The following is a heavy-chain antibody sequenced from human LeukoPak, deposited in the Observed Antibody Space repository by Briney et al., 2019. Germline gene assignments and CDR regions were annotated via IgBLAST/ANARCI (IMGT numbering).Heavy chain of an antibody. CDR2: ISHSGNT. CDR1: GGSIRSSGHY. CDR3: ARARDVCGGGCPEVANWFDP. Sequence: SETLSLTCTVSGGSIRSSGHYWTWIRQHPEKGLEWIGYISHSGNTYYNPSLKTRISISLGTSSNHFSLRLSSVTAADTAVYCCARARDVCGGGCPEVANWFDPWGQGTLVTVSS. D-gene: IGHD2-21*02. J-gene: IGHJ5*02. V-gene: IGHV4-31*03.